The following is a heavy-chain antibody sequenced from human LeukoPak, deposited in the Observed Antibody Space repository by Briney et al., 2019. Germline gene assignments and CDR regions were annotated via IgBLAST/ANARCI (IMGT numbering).Heavy chain of an antibody. D-gene: IGHD2-21*02. CDR3: AVTYCGGDCCSGAVHYYYGMDV. J-gene: IGHJ6*02. Sequence: ASVKVSCKASGYTFTSYYMHWVRQAPGQGLEWMGIINPSGGSTSYAQKFQGRVTMTRDTSTSTVYMERSSLRSEDTAVYYCAVTYCGGDCCSGAVHYYYGMDVWGQGTTVTVSS. CDR2: INPSGGST. V-gene: IGHV1-46*01. CDR1: GYTFTSYY.